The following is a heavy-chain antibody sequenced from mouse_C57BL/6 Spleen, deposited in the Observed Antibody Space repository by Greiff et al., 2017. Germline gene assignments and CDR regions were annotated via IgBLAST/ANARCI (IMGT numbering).Heavy chain of an antibody. D-gene: IGHD2-4*01. V-gene: IGHV5-4*01. CDR1: GFTFSSYA. Sequence: EVMLVESGGGLVKPGGSLKLSCAASGFTFSSYAMSWVRQTPEKRLEWVATICDGGSYTYYPDNVKGRFTISRDNAKNNLYLQMSHLKSEDTAMYYCARDRGDYDEDYFDYWGQGTTLTVSS. J-gene: IGHJ2*01. CDR2: ICDGGSYT. CDR3: ARDRGDYDEDYFDY.